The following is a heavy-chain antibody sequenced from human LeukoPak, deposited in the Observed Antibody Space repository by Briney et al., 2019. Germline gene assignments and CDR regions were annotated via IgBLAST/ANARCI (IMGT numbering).Heavy chain of an antibody. J-gene: IGHJ6*04. D-gene: IGHD2-2*01. CDR1: GGSFSGYY. CDR2: INHSGST. V-gene: IGHV4-34*01. CDR3: ATTAGYCSSTSCPPGYGMDV. Sequence: SETLSLTCAVYGGSFSGYYWSWLRQPPGKGLEWIGEINHSGSTNYNPSLKSRVTISVDTSKNQFSLKLSSVTAADTAVYYCATTAGYCSSTSCPPGYGMDVWGKGTTVTVSS.